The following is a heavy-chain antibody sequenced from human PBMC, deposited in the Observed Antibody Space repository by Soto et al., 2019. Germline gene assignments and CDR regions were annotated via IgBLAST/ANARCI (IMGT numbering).Heavy chain of an antibody. CDR3: ARDRIQLRLGKYSFNGMDV. D-gene: IGHD3-16*01. Sequence: QVQLVQSGAEMRKPGSSLRVSCKASGGTFSDYAFSWVRQAPGQGLEWMGGIVPRFGSPNYAQKFGGRLTITADTYSSTVYMALSSLRFDDTAVYFCARDRIQLRLGKYSFNGMDVWGQGTTIIVSS. V-gene: IGHV1-69*06. CDR2: IVPRFGSP. J-gene: IGHJ6*02. CDR1: GGTFSDYA.